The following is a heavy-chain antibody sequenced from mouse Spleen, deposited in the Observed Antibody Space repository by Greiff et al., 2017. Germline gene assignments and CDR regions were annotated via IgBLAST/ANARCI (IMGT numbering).Heavy chain of an antibody. D-gene: IGHD2-14*01. CDR1: GFTFSDYG. V-gene: IGHV5-9-4*01. J-gene: IGHJ3*01. CDR3: ARGDYRSFAY. CDR2: ISSGGSYT. Sequence: EVQGVESGGGLVKPGGSLKLSCAASGFTFSDYGMHWVRQSPEKRLEWVAEISSGGSYTYYPDTVTGRFTISRDNAKNTLYLEMSSLRSEDTAMYYCARGDYRSFAYWGQGTLVTVSA.